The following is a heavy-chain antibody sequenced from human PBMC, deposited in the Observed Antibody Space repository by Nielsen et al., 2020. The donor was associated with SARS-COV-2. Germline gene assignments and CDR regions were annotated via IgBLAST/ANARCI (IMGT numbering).Heavy chain of an antibody. Sequence: ASVQVSCKASGYTFTDYYIHWVRQAPGQGLEWMGRINPYSGGTNYAQKFQGTVTMTRDASISTVYMELTSDDTAVYYCARARATIFGLVMSYGMDVWGQGTTVAVPS. CDR1: GYTFTDYY. D-gene: IGHD3/OR15-3a*01. CDR2: INPYSGGT. CDR3: ARARATIFGLVMSYGMDV. J-gene: IGHJ6*02. V-gene: IGHV1-2*06.